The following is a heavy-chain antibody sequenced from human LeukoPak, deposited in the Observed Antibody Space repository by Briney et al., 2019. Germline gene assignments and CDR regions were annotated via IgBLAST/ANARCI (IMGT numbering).Heavy chain of an antibody. Sequence: PGGSLRCSGSGSSFTCHNFPLHRLRQAPGKGLEYVSAVSSDGGSTYYADSVRGRFTISRDNSKNTLSLQMGSLRAEDTAIYYCVKAILFGSDSYIADWGQGTLVTVSS. V-gene: IGHV3-64D*09. J-gene: IGHJ4*02. CDR1: SFTCHNFP. CDR2: VSSDGGST. CDR3: VKAILFGSDSYIAD. D-gene: IGHD3-16*01.